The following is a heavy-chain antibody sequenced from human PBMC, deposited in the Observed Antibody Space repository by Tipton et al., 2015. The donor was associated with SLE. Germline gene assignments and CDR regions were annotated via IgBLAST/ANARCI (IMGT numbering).Heavy chain of an antibody. V-gene: IGHV4-34*01. D-gene: IGHD6-6*01. J-gene: IGHJ3*02. Sequence: TLSLTCAVYGGSFSGYYWGWIRQPPGKGLEWIGEINHSGSTNYNPSLKSRVTISVDTSKNQFSLKLSSVTAADTAVYYCARGPRASIAARKAFDIWGQGTMVTVSS. CDR2: INHSGST. CDR3: ARGPRASIAARKAFDI. CDR1: GGSFSGYY.